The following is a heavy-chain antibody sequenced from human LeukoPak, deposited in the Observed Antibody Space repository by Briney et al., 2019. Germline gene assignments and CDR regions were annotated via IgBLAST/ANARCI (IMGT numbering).Heavy chain of an antibody. Sequence: GGSLRLSCAASGFIFNNYAMSWVRQAPGKGLEWVSGISGGGVTTYYADSVKGRFTISRDNSKNTLYLQMNSLRADDTAIYYCARNQQLGGHSYYYYGMDVWGQGTTVTVSS. J-gene: IGHJ6*02. CDR1: GFIFNNYA. CDR3: ARNQQLGGHSYYYYGMDV. CDR2: ISGGGVTT. D-gene: IGHD3-16*01. V-gene: IGHV3-23*01.